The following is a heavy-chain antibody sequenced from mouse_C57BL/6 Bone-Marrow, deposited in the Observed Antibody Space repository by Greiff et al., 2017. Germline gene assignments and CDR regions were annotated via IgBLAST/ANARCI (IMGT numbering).Heavy chain of an antibody. V-gene: IGHV5-6*01. CDR3: ARRSPYYGYFDY. CDR1: GFTFSSYG. CDR2: ISSGGSYT. J-gene: IGHJ2*01. Sequence: EVQLVESGGDLVKPGGSLKLSCAASGFTFSSYGMSWVRQTPDKRLEWVATISSGGSYTYYPASVKGRFTISRDNANNTPYLELSSLRSEDTAMYYCARRSPYYGYFDYWGQGTTLTVSS. D-gene: IGHD1-1*01.